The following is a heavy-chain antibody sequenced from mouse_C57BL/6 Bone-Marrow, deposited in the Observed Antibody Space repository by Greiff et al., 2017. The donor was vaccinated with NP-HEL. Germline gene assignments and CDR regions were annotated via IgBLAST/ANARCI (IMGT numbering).Heavy chain of an antibody. CDR1: GYTFTSYW. CDR3: AREGMVTTVDY. Sequence: VQLQESGAELVKPGASVKMSCKASGYTFTSYWITWVKQRPGQGLEWIGDIYPGSGSTNYNEKFKSKATLTVDTSSSTAYMQLSSLTSEDSAVYYCAREGMVTTVDYWGQGTTLTVSS. D-gene: IGHD2-2*01. J-gene: IGHJ2*01. CDR2: IYPGSGST. V-gene: IGHV1-55*01.